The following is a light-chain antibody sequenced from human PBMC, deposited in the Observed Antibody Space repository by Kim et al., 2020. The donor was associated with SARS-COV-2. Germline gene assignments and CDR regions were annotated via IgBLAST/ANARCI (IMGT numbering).Light chain of an antibody. CDR2: DAS. CDR1: QNIRSD. J-gene: IGKJ4*01. V-gene: IGKV3-15*01. Sequence: EIVMTQSPATLSVSPGERATFSCRASQNIRSDLAWYHQRPAQAPRLLIYDASTRAAGVPARFSGSGSGTEFTLTISSLQSEDFGVYYCQQYDTWPPVTFGGGTKLEI. CDR3: QQYDTWPPVT.